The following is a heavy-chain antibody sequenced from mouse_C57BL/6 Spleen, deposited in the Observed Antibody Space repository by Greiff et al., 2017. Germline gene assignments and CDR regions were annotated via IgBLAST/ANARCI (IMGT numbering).Heavy chain of an antibody. CDR2: IYPGDGDT. CDR1: GYAFSSYW. CDR3: ARGGYANFDY. D-gene: IGHD2-2*01. Sequence: QVQLQQSGAELVKPGASVKISCKASGYAFSSYWLNWVKQRPGKGLEWIGQIYPGDGDTNYNGKFKGKATLTADKSSSTAYMQLSSLSSEDSAVYFCARGGYANFDYWGQGTTLTVSS. V-gene: IGHV1-80*01. J-gene: IGHJ2*01.